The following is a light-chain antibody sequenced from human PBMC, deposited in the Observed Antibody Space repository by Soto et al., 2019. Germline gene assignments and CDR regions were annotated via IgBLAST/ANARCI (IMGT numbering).Light chain of an antibody. Sequence: QSVLTQPPSVSAAPGQKVTISCSGSSSNIGNNYVSWYQQLPGTAPKLLIYDNNKRPSGIPDRFSGSKSGTSATLAITELQTGDEADYYCGTWENRLSAVFGGGTKVTVL. J-gene: IGLJ2*01. CDR2: DNN. V-gene: IGLV1-51*01. CDR3: GTWENRLSAV. CDR1: SSNIGNNY.